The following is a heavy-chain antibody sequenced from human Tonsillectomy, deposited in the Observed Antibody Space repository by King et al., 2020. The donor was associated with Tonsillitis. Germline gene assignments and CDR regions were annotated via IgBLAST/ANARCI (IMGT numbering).Heavy chain of an antibody. CDR1: GFTFRSYS. CDR3: ARDAYCSSTSCYRHFDY. D-gene: IGHD2-2*01. CDR2: ISGSSSTI. Sequence: EVQLVESGGGLVQPGGSLRLSCAVSGFTFRSYSMNWVRQAPGKGLEWVSYISGSSSTIYYADSVKGRFTISRDNSKNTLYLQMNSLRAEDTAVYYCARDAYCSSTSCYRHFDYWGQGTLVTVSS. J-gene: IGHJ4*02. V-gene: IGHV3-48*01.